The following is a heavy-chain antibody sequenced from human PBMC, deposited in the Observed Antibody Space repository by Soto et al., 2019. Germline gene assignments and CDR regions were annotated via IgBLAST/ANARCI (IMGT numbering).Heavy chain of an antibody. D-gene: IGHD4-17*01. V-gene: IGHV1-18*01. CDR3: ARDPDYGDYYYYYYMDV. CDR1: GYTFTSYG. CDR2: ISAYNGNT. J-gene: IGHJ6*03. Sequence: GASVKVSCKASGYTFTSYGISWVRQAPGQGLEWMGWISAYNGNTNYAQKLQGRVTMTTDTSTSTAYMELRSLRSDDTAVYYCARDPDYGDYYYYYYMDVWGKGTTVTVSS.